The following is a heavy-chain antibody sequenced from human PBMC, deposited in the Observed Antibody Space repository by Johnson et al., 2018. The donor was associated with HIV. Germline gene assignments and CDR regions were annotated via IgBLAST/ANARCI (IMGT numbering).Heavy chain of an antibody. CDR3: ARGGYYDILTGYYALAAFDI. CDR2: ISWNSGSI. D-gene: IGHD3-9*01. V-gene: IGHV3-64*04. Sequence: QVQLVESGGGLVQPGGSLRLSCATSGFTLSNHAVHWVRQAPGKGLEYVSGISWNSGSIGYADSVKGRFTISRDDSKNSLYLQMNSLKTEDTAVYYCARGGYYDILTGYYALAAFDIWGQGTMVTVSS. CDR1: GFTLSNHA. J-gene: IGHJ3*02.